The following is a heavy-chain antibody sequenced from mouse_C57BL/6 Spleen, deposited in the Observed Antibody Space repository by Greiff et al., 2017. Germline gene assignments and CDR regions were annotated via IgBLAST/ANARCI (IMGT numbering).Heavy chain of an antibody. Sequence: EVQLVESEGGLVQPGSSMKLSCTASGFTFSDYYMAWVRQVPEKGLEWVANINYDGSSTYYLDSLKSRFIISRDNAKNILYLQMSSLKSEDTATYYCARALLYYGSSYWYFDVWGTGTTVTVAS. CDR3: ARALLYYGSSYWYFDV. CDR1: GFTFSDYY. V-gene: IGHV5-16*01. CDR2: INYDGSST. J-gene: IGHJ1*03. D-gene: IGHD1-1*01.